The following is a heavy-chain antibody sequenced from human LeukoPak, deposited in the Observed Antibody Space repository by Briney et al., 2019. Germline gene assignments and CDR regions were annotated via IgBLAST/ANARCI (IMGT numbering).Heavy chain of an antibody. CDR1: GFNFDDYG. J-gene: IGHJ4*02. CDR3: ARDDSSGYYVDY. V-gene: IGHV3-20*04. CDR2: INWNGGST. D-gene: IGHD3-22*01. Sequence: GGSLRLSCAASGFNFDDYGMSWVRQAPGKGLEWVSGINWNGGSTGYVDSVKGRITISRDNAKNSLYLQMNSLRAEDTAVYYCARDDSSGYYVDYWGQGTLVTVSS.